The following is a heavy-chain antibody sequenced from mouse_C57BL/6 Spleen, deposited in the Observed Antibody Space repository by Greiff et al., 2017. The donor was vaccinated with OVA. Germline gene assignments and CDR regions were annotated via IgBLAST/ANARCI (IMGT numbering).Heavy chain of an antibody. V-gene: IGHV1-53*01. CDR3: AREGDYGNYEAY. J-gene: IGHJ3*01. D-gene: IGHD2-1*01. CDR1: GYTFTSYW. CDR2: INPSNGGT. Sequence: QVQLQQPGTELVKPGASVKLSCKASGYTFTSYWMPWVKQRPGQGLEWIGNINPSNGGTNSNEKFKSKATLTVDQSSSTAYMQLSSLTSEDSAVYYCAREGDYGNYEAYWGQGTLVTVSA.